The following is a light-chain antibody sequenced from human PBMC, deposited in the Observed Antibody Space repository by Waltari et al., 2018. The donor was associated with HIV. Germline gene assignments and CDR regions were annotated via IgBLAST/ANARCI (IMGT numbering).Light chain of an antibody. J-gene: IGLJ2*01. V-gene: IGLV1-44*01. CDR1: KSNVGGST. Sequence: QSVLTQPPSASGTPGRRVPISCSGSKSNVGGSTVSWFQHLPGTAPKLAGTAPQLLIFSDDQRPSGVPDRFSGSKSGTSASLAISGLQSEDEADYYCATWDGSPNGVLFGGGTKLTVL. CDR2: SDD. CDR3: ATWDGSPNGVL.